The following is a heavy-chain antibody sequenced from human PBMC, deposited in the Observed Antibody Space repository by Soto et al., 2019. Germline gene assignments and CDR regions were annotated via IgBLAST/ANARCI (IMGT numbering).Heavy chain of an antibody. J-gene: IGHJ4*02. Sequence: PSETLSLTCAVSGGSVDSGGFSWSWIRQAPGRGLEWIGYTYHRGSTNYSPSLKSRVAISLDTSENQFSLKVNSVTAADTAVYYCARIGGYHGPLDYWGQGTPVTVSS. CDR3: ARIGGYHGPLDY. D-gene: IGHD6-25*01. CDR1: GGSVDSGGFS. V-gene: IGHV4-61*08. CDR2: TYHRGST.